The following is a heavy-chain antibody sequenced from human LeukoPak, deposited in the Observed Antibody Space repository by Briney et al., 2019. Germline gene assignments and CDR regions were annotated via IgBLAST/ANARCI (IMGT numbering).Heavy chain of an antibody. D-gene: IGHD3-10*01. J-gene: IGHJ4*02. CDR2: IYTSGST. CDR3: ARDYYGSGSYIFDY. CDR1: GGSISSGSYY. Sequence: SETLSLTCTVSGGSISSGSYYWSWIRQPAGKGLEWIGRIYTSGSTNYNPSLKSRVTISVDTSKNQFSLKLSSVTAADTAVYYCARDYYGSGSYIFDYWGQGTLVTVSS. V-gene: IGHV4-61*02.